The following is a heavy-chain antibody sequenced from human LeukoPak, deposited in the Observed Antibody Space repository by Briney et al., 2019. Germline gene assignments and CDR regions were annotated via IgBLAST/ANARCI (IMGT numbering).Heavy chain of an antibody. D-gene: IGHD6-13*01. CDR3: ARHDSTLAALDEYYYYYYMDV. CDR2: IVYSGST. CDR1: GGSINSSRYY. V-gene: IGHV4-39*01. J-gene: IGHJ6*03. Sequence: PSETLSLTCAVSGGSINSSRYYWGWIRQPPGKGLEWIGSIVYSGSTYYNPSLKSRLTISVGTAKNQFSLKLDSVTATDTAIYYCARHDSTLAALDEYYYYYYMDVWGKGTTVTVSS.